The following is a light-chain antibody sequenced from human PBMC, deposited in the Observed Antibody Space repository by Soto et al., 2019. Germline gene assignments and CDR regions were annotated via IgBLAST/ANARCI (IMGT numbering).Light chain of an antibody. V-gene: IGLV1-51*01. CDR2: DND. Sequence: QSVLTQPPSVSAAPGQKVTISCSGSSSNFGAHYVSWYQHVPGTAPTVLIYDNDKRPSGIPDRFSGSKSGTSATLGITGLQTGDEADYYCGAWDTSLSAVVFGGGTKLTVL. J-gene: IGLJ2*01. CDR3: GAWDTSLSAVV. CDR1: SSNFGAHY.